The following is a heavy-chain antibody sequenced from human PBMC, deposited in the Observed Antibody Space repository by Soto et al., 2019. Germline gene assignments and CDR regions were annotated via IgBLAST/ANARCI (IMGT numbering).Heavy chain of an antibody. CDR2: IYSGGST. CDR1: GFTVSSNY. V-gene: IGHV3-53*04. D-gene: IGHD5-18*01. J-gene: IGHJ2*01. CDR3: ARCAAANYWYFDL. Sequence: GGSLRLSCAASGFTVSSNYMSWVRQAPGKGLEWVSVIYSGGSTYYADSVKGRFTISRHNSKNTLYLQMNSLRAEDTAVYYCARCAAANYWYFDLWGRGTLVTVSS.